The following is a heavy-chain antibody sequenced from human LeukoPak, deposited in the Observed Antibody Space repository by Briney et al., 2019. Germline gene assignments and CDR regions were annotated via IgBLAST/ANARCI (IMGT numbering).Heavy chain of an antibody. Sequence: SQTLSLTCTVSGGSISSGDYYWSWIRQPPGKGLEWIGYISHSGSTYYNPSLKSRVTISTDTSKTQFSLNLSSVTAADTAVYYCARDPGSPRDAFDIWGQGTMVTVFS. D-gene: IGHD6-13*01. CDR3: ARDPGSPRDAFDI. CDR1: GGSISSGDYY. CDR2: ISHSGST. J-gene: IGHJ3*02. V-gene: IGHV4-61*08.